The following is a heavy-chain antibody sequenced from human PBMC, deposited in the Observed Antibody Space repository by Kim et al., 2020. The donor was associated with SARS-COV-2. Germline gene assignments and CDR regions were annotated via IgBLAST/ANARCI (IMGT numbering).Heavy chain of an antibody. D-gene: IGHD6-13*01. CDR1: GGTFSSYT. Sequence: SVKVSCKASGGTFSSYTISWVRQAPGQGLEWMGRIIPILGIANYAQKFQGRVTITADKSTSTAYMELSSLRSEDTAVYYCARVKKGIAAAGKYSSWFDPWGQGTLVTVSS. CDR2: IIPILGIA. CDR3: ARVKKGIAAAGKYSSWFDP. V-gene: IGHV1-69*02. J-gene: IGHJ5*02.